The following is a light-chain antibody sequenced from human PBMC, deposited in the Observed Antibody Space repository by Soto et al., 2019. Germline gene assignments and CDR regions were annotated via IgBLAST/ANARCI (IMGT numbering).Light chain of an antibody. CDR3: QQYKTWLPLA. J-gene: IGKJ4*01. CDR2: AAS. V-gene: IGKV3-15*01. Sequence: DILMTQSPATLSVSPGERATLSCRGSQSVSSKLAWYQQKPGQAHRLLIYAASTRATGIPARFSCSGCGAEFTLPISSLQHADYVVYYCQQYKTWLPLAFGEGTKVDI. CDR1: QSVSSK.